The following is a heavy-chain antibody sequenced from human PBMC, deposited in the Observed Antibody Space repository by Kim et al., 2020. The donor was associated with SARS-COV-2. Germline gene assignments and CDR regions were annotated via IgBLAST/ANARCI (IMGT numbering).Heavy chain of an antibody. Sequence: SETLSLTCTVSGGSISSYYWSWIRQPPGKGLEWIGYIYYSGSTNYNPSLKSRVTISVDTSKNQFSLKLSSVTAADTAVYYCARDLVVAGTNNFYYYMDI. CDR2: IYYSGST. V-gene: IGHV4-59*01. CDR1: GGSISSYY. CDR3: ARDLVVAGTNNFYYYMDI. D-gene: IGHD6-19*01. J-gene: IGHJ6*03.